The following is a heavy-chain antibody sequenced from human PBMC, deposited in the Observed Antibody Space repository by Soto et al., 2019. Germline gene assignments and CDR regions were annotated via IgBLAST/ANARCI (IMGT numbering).Heavy chain of an antibody. J-gene: IGHJ6*02. CDR2: INPNSGGT. CDR3: ARPYCSSTSCPHTYYYYGMDV. Sequence: EASVKVSCKASGYTFTGYYMHWVRQAPGQGLEWMGWINPNSGGTNYAQKFQGWVTMTRDTSISTAYMELSRLRSDDTAVYYCARPYCSSTSCPHTYYYYGMDVWGQGTTVTVSS. V-gene: IGHV1-2*04. CDR1: GYTFTGYY. D-gene: IGHD2-2*01.